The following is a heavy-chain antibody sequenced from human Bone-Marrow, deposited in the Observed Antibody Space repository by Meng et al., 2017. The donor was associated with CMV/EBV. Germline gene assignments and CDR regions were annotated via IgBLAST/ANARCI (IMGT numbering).Heavy chain of an antibody. D-gene: IGHD1-26*01. Sequence: GYIFSNCALHWVRQAPGQSMEWMGWVNSGNGNTRYSQKFQGRVTITRDTSETTVYMELSSLTSDDTAVYFCARNPLGDSYWYFDLWGRGTLVTVSS. V-gene: IGHV1-3*01. J-gene: IGHJ2*01. CDR1: GYIFSNCA. CDR3: ARNPLGDSYWYFDL. CDR2: VNSGNGNT.